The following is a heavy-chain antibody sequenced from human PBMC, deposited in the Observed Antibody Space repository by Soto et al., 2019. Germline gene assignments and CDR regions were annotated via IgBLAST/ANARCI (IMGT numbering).Heavy chain of an antibody. Sequence: QVQLVESGGGVVQPGRSLRLSCAASGFSFNNYGMHWVRQAPGKGLEWVAVLWSNGINKNYADSVKGRYTISRDNSKNTLYLQMNSLRAEDTAVYYCARDQTSWTPGEWGQGTLVTVSS. CDR3: ARDQTSWTPGE. D-gene: IGHD2-15*01. CDR1: GFSFNNYG. J-gene: IGHJ4*02. CDR2: LWSNGINK. V-gene: IGHV3-33*01.